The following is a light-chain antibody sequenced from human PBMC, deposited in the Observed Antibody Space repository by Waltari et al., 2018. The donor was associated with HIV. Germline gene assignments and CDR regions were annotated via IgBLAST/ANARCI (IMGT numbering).Light chain of an antibody. CDR3: QQYYTIGPT. J-gene: IGKJ4*01. V-gene: IGKV4-1*01. CDR1: RTILYSSNNQNY. Sequence: DIVMTQSPNSLVVSLGERATINCRSSRTILYSSNNQNYLAWYQQKPGQSPRVLIYWASTRASGVPDRFSGSGSGTNFSLTISSLQSDDVALYYCQQYYTIGPTFGGGTKVE. CDR2: WAS.